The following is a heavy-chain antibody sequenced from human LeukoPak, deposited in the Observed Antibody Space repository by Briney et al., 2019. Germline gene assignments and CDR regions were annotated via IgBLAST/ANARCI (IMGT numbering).Heavy chain of an antibody. CDR3: VPGPKGYGSGSYDFDY. D-gene: IGHD3-10*01. V-gene: IGHV3-30*02. CDR1: GFTFSSYG. J-gene: IGHJ4*02. Sequence: GGSLRLSCAASGFTFSSYGMHWVRQAPGKGLEWVAFIRYDGSNKYYADSVKGRFTISRDNSKNTLYLQMNSLRAEDTAVYYCVPGPKGYGSGSYDFDYWGQGTLVTVSS. CDR2: IRYDGSNK.